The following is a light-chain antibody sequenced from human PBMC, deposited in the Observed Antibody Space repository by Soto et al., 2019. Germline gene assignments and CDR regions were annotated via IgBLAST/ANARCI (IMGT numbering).Light chain of an antibody. J-gene: IGKJ1*01. V-gene: IGKV3-20*01. CDR3: QQYGSSPQT. CDR2: GAS. Sequence: EIVLTQSPGTLSLSPGERATLSCRASQSVSSNFLAWYQQKPGQAPRLLIYGASSRDTGIPDRFSGSGSGTDFSLTNSRLEPEDFAVYYCQQYGSSPQTFGQGTKVEIK. CDR1: QSVSSNF.